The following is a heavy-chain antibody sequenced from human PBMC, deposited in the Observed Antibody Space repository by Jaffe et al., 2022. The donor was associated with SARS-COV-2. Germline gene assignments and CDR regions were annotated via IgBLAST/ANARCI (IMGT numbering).Heavy chain of an antibody. D-gene: IGHD5-18*01. Sequence: QVQLVESGGGLVKPGGSLRLTCAASGFTFSDYYMSWIRQAPGKGLEWISYINSRSGSTIYYADSVKGRFTTSRDNAKNSLFLQMNSLRAEDTAVYYCGRDLRENNYGYDFDYWGQGTLVTVSS. J-gene: IGHJ4*02. CDR2: INSRSGSTI. CDR1: GFTFSDYY. V-gene: IGHV3-11*01. CDR3: GRDLRENNYGYDFDY.